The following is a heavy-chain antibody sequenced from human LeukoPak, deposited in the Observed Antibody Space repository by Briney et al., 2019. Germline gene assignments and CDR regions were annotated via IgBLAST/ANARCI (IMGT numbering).Heavy chain of an antibody. CDR3: ARSLGYCSRTRCTDAHDI. D-gene: IGHD2-2*01. CDR1: GESLSAYY. V-gene: IGHV4-34*01. J-gene: IGHJ3*02. CDR2: INDSGST. Sequence: SETLSLTCAVYGESLSAYYWSWIRQPPGKGLEWIGEINDSGSTNYNPSLKSRVTISVDTSKNQFSLKLSSVTAADTAVYYCARSLGYCSRTRCTDAHDIWGQGTTVTVSS.